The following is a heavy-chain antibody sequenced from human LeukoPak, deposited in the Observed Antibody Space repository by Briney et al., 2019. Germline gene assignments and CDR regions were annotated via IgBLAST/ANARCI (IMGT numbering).Heavy chain of an antibody. Sequence: KRSETLSLTCAVYGGSFSGYYWSWIRQPPGKGLEWIGEINHSGSTNYNPSLKSRVTISVDTSKNQFSLKLSSVTAADTAVYYCARGLGGYVSRGVDWGQGTLVTVSS. CDR1: GGSFSGYY. V-gene: IGHV4-34*01. CDR3: ARGLGGYVSRGVD. D-gene: IGHD5-12*01. CDR2: INHSGST. J-gene: IGHJ4*02.